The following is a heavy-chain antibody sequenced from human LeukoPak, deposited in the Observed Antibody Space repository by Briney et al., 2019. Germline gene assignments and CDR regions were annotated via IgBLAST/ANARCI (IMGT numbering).Heavy chain of an antibody. CDR1: GFSISSGYY. CDR3: ARDRYYDSSSPSGFDS. D-gene: IGHD3-22*01. Sequence: PSETLSLTCTVSGFSISSGYYWGWIRQPPGKGLEWNGSIYHSGSTYYNPSLKSRVTISVDTSKNQFSLKLSSVTAADTAVYYCARDRYYDSSSPSGFDSWGQGTLVTVSS. CDR2: IYHSGST. V-gene: IGHV4-38-2*02. J-gene: IGHJ5*01.